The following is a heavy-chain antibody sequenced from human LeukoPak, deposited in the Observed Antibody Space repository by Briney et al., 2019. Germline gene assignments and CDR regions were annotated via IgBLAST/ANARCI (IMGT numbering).Heavy chain of an antibody. J-gene: IGHJ4*02. Sequence: GGSLRLSCAASGFTFSSYEMNWARQAPGKGLEWVSYISSSGSTIYYADSVKGRFTISRDNAKNSLYLQMNSLRAEDTAVYCCARDGWIQPYYFDYWGQGTLVTVSS. CDR2: ISSSGSTI. D-gene: IGHD5-18*01. V-gene: IGHV3-48*03. CDR1: GFTFSSYE. CDR3: ARDGWIQPYYFDY.